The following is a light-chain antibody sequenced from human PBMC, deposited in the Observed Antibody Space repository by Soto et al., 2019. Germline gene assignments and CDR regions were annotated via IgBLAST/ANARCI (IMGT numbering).Light chain of an antibody. CDR1: QNVARSN. V-gene: IGKV3-20*01. CDR2: GAS. CDR3: HQYGSSPPYS. Sequence: EIVLTQSPDTLSLSPGERATLSCRATQNVARSNLAWYQHRPGQAPRLVISGASTSAAHTPDGFSGSGSGAQFTLTISRLAPEDFAVYYCHQYGSSPPYSFGQGTRLEI. J-gene: IGKJ2*03.